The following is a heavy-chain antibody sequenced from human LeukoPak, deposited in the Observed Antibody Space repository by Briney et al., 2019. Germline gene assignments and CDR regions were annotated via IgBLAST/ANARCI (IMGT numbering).Heavy chain of an antibody. J-gene: IGHJ4*02. Sequence: PGGSLRLSCAASGFTFSSYAMSWVRQAPGKGLEWVSAISGSGGSTYYADSVKGRFTISRDNSKNTLYLQMNSLRAEDTAVYFCARQLGYCSDGNCYFDYWGQGTLVTVS. CDR3: ARQLGYCSDGNCYFDY. D-gene: IGHD2-15*01. CDR1: GFTFSSYA. V-gene: IGHV3-23*01. CDR2: ISGSGGST.